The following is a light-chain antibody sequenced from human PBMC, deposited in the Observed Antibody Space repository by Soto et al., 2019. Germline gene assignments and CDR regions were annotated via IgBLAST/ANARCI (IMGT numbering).Light chain of an antibody. J-gene: IGLJ1*01. V-gene: IGLV2-8*01. CDR2: EVS. Sequence: QSVLTQPPSASGSPGQSVTISCTGTSSDVGAYNYVSWYQQHPGKAPKLMIYEVSKRPSGVPDRFSGSKSGNTASLTVSGLQAEDEAVYYCSSHAGSNNYVFGTGTKLTVL. CDR3: SSHAGSNNYV. CDR1: SSDVGAYNY.